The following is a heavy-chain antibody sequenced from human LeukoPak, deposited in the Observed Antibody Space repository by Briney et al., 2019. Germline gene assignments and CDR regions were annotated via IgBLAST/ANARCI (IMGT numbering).Heavy chain of an antibody. CDR3: ARVDYDSSGYGPSGY. J-gene: IGHJ4*02. V-gene: IGHV1-46*01. CDR2: INPSGGST. D-gene: IGHD3-22*01. Sequence: ASVKVSCKASGGTFSSYAISWVRQAPGQGLEWMGIINPSGGSTNYAQNFQGRVTMTRDTSTSTVYMELSGLRSEDTAVYYCARVDYDSSGYGPSGYWGQGTLVTVSS. CDR1: GGTFSSYA.